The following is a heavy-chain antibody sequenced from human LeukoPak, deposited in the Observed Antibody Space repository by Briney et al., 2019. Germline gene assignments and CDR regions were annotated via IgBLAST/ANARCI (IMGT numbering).Heavy chain of an antibody. CDR1: GGTFSSYA. CDR2: IIIPISGAT. J-gene: IGHJ5*02. Sequence: GSSVKVSCKASGGTFSSYAISWVRQAPGQRLEWMGGIIIPISGATNYAQKFQGRVTITADKSTSTAYMELSSLRSEDTAVYFCASGGDILTGYYNGPSYNWFDPWGQGTLVTVSS. D-gene: IGHD3-9*01. CDR3: ASGGDILTGYYNGPSYNWFDP. V-gene: IGHV1-69*06.